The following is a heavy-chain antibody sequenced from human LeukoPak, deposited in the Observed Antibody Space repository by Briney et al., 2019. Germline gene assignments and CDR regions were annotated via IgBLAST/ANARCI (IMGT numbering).Heavy chain of an antibody. D-gene: IGHD2-15*01. V-gene: IGHV4-59*01. CDR1: GGSISSYY. Sequence: SETLSLTCTVSGGSISSYYWSWIRQPPGKGLKWIGYIYYSGSTNYNPSLKSRVTISVDTSKNQFSLKLSSVTAADTAVYYCARMVAANLDYWGQGTLVTVSS. CDR3: ARMVAANLDY. J-gene: IGHJ4*02. CDR2: IYYSGST.